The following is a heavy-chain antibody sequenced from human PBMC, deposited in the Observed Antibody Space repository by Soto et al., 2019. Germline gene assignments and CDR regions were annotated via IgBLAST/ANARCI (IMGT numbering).Heavy chain of an antibody. Sequence: QVQLVQSGAEVKKPGSSVNVSCKASGGTFSSYAISWVRQAPGQGLEWMGGIIPIFGTANYAQKFQGRVTITADESTSTAYMELSSLRSEDTAVYYCARGFYDSSGTIYYVMDVWGQGTTVTVSS. V-gene: IGHV1-69*01. CDR1: GGTFSSYA. J-gene: IGHJ6*02. CDR3: ARGFYDSSGTIYYVMDV. D-gene: IGHD3-22*01. CDR2: IIPIFGTA.